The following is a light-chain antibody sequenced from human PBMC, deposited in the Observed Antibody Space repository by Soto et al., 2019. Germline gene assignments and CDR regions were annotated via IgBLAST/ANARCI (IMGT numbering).Light chain of an antibody. V-gene: IGLV1-44*01. J-gene: IGLJ1*01. Sequence: QSVLTQPPSASGTPGQRVTISCSGSSSTIGTNTVNWYQQLPGTAPKLLIYSNNQRPSGVPDRFSGSKSGTSASLAISGLQSEDEADYYCAAWDDSLYGYVFGTGTKLTVL. CDR1: SSTIGTNT. CDR3: AAWDDSLYGYV. CDR2: SNN.